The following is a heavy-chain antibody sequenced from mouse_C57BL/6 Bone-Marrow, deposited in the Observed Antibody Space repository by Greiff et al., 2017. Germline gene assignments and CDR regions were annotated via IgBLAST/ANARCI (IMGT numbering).Heavy chain of an antibody. CDR3: ARDYYYAMDY. CDR1: GYAFSSSW. Sequence: QVQLQQSGPELVKPGASVKISCKASGYAFSSSWMNWVKQRPGKGLEWIGRIYPGDGDTNYNGKFKGKATLTADKSSSTAYMQLSSLTSEDSAVXFCARDYYYAMDYWGQGTSVTVSS. J-gene: IGHJ4*01. CDR2: IYPGDGDT. V-gene: IGHV1-82*01.